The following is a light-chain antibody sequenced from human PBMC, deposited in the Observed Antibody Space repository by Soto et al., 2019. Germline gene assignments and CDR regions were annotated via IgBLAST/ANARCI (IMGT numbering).Light chain of an antibody. CDR1: NSDVGTYDY. Sequence: QSVLTQPASVSGSPGQSITISCAGSNSDVGTYDYVSWYQQHPGKAPKLIIYDISNRPSGDSNRFSGSKSDTTASLTISGLQAKDEANYYCSSDTTSSTGYLVGTATKLTVL. V-gene: IGLV2-14*01. CDR3: SSDTTSSTGYL. J-gene: IGLJ1*01. CDR2: DIS.